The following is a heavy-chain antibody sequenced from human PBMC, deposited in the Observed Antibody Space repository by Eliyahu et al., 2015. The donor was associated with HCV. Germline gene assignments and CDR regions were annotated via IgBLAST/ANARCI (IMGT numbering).Heavy chain of an antibody. CDR2: MNPNNGHT. CDR1: GYTFTSNX. CDR3: VRDGVGIQLWFFDF. J-gene: IGHJ4*02. Sequence: QVQLVQSGAEVKKPGASVKVSCXXXGYTFTSNXISWVRQAPGQGLEWVGWMNPNNGHTNYAKKFQGRITMTTDTTTSTAYLELMSLTSDDTAVYFCVRDGVGIQLWFFDFWGQGTLVTVSS. V-gene: IGHV1-18*04. D-gene: IGHD3-3*01.